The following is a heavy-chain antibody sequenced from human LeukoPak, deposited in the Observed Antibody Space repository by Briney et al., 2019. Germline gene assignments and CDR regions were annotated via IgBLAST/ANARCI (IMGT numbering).Heavy chain of an antibody. J-gene: IGHJ4*02. V-gene: IGHV3-20*04. CDR2: INWNGGST. CDR1: GFTFDDYG. D-gene: IGHD6-13*01. Sequence: GGSLRLSCAASGFTFDDYGMSWVRQAPGKGLEWVSGINWNGGSTGHADSVKGRLTISRDNAKNSLYLQMNSLRAEDTALYYCARVDSSSWASWGQGTLVTVSS. CDR3: ARVDSSSWAS.